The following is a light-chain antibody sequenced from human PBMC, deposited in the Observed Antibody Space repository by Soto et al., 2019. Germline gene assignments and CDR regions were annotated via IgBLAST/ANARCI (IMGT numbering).Light chain of an antibody. J-gene: IGLJ3*02. CDR3: SCYTSSGTWV. CDR2: QVS. Sequence: QSALTQPPSVSGSPGQSVTISCPGTSSDVGSYNRVSWYQQPPGTAPKLMICQVSNRPSGVPDRFAGSKSGNTASLTISGLQAEDAADYYCSCYTSSGTWVFGGGTKVTVL. V-gene: IGLV2-18*01. CDR1: SSDVGSYNR.